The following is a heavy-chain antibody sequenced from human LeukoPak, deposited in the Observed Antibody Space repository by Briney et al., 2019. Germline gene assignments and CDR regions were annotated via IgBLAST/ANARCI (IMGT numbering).Heavy chain of an antibody. D-gene: IGHD6-19*01. V-gene: IGHV4-59*08. CDR1: GGSISGYY. CDR2: IYHSGST. Sequence: SETLSLTCTVSGGSISGYYWSWIRQPPGKGLEWIGYIYHSGSTNYNPSLKSRVTMSVDTSKNQFSLKLTSVTAADTAVYYCARAVAGTSSRLFDYWGQGPLVTVSS. J-gene: IGHJ4*02. CDR3: ARAVAGTSSRLFDY.